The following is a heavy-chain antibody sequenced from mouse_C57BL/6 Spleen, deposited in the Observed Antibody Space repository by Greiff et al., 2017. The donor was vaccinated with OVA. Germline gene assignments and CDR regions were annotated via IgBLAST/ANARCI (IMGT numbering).Heavy chain of an antibody. V-gene: IGHV3-6*01. J-gene: IGHJ3*01. D-gene: IGHD2-4*01. CDR1: GYSITSGYY. CDR3: VRDDYDGAWFAY. Sequence: EVQLVESGPGLVKPSQSLSLTCSVTGYSITSGYYWNWIRQFPGNKLEWMGYISYDGSNNYNPSLKNRISITRDTSKNQFFLKLNSVTTEDTATYYCVRDDYDGAWFAYWGQGTLVTVSA. CDR2: ISYDGSN.